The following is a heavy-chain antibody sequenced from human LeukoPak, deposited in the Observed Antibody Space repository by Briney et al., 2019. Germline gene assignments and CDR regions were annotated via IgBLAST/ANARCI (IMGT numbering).Heavy chain of an antibody. Sequence: SETLSLTCTVSGGSISSGDYYWSWIRQPPGKGLEWIGYIYYSGSTYYNPSLKSRVTISVDTSKNQFSLKLSSVTAADTAVYYCARGKGIAVAGKVVDYWGQGTLVTVSS. J-gene: IGHJ4*02. CDR1: GGSISSGDYY. CDR2: IYYSGST. D-gene: IGHD6-19*01. V-gene: IGHV4-30-4*01. CDR3: ARGKGIAVAGKVVDY.